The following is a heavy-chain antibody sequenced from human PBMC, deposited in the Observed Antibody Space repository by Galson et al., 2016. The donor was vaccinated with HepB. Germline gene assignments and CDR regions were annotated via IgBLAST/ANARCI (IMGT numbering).Heavy chain of an antibody. CDR3: AVQLGYYFYGLDV. J-gene: IGHJ6*02. CDR1: GDTFSGYT. V-gene: IGHV1-69*13. D-gene: IGHD1-1*01. CDR2: IIPIFGTT. Sequence: SVKVSCKASGDTFSGYTFNWVRQAPGQGLEWMGGIIPIFGTTTYAQKFQGRVTITADESTSTAYMDLSSLRFEDTAFYHCAVQLGYYFYGLDVWGQGTTVTVSS.